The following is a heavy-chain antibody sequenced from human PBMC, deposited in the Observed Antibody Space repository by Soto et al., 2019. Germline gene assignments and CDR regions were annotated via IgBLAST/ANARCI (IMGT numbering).Heavy chain of an antibody. J-gene: IGHJ6*02. D-gene: IGHD2-15*01. CDR3: ASKTCSGGSRYSARYYYGMDV. CDR2: IYYSGST. V-gene: IGHV4-39*01. CDR1: GGSISSSSCY. Sequence: SETLSLTCTVSGGSISSSSCYWGWIRQPPGKGLEWFGSIYYSGSTYYNPSLKSRVTISVDTSKNQFSLKLSSVTAAGTAVYYCASKTCSGGSRYSARYYYGMDVWGQGTTVTVSS.